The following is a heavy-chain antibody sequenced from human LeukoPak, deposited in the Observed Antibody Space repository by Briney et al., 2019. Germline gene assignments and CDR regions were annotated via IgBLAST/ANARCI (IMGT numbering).Heavy chain of an antibody. CDR1: GGSLSTYY. J-gene: IGHJ4*02. V-gene: IGHV4-59*01. Sequence: SETLSLTCTVTGGSLSTYYWSWIRQSPGKGLEWIGYVYYVGSTSYNPSLVGRVTISVDTSKNQFSLKLRSVTAADTAVYYCAREVYCGGDCYYYFDSWGQGTLVTVSS. D-gene: IGHD2-21*02. CDR3: AREVYCGGDCYYYFDS. CDR2: VYYVGST.